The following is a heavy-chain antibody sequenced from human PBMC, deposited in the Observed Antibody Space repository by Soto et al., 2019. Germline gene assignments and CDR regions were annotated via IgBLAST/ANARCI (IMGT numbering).Heavy chain of an antibody. D-gene: IGHD3-22*01. V-gene: IGHV1-18*01. CDR2: ISAYSDNP. J-gene: IGHJ3*02. CDR1: GYIFRSYG. CDR3: ARESITEIVAPGAFDI. Sequence: QVQLVQSGAEVKKPGASVKISCKGSGYIFRSYGLNWVRQAPGQGLEWMGKISAYSDNPNYAQNLQGRVIMTIDTSTSTAYMELRSLIFDDTAVYYCARESITEIVAPGAFDIWGQGTMVTVS.